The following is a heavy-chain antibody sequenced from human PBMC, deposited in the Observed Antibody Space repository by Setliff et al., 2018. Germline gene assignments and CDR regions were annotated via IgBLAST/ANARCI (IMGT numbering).Heavy chain of an antibody. J-gene: IGHJ4*02. CDR2: INPNSGGT. Sequence: GASVKVSCKASGYAFTGYYIHWVRQAPGQGLEWMGRINPNSGGTNYAQKFQGRVTMTRDTSISTAYMELSRLTSDDTDVYYCARHNTNLQPNDYWGQGTLVTVSS. CDR1: GYAFTGYY. D-gene: IGHD1-1*01. V-gene: IGHV1-2*05. CDR3: ARHNTNLQPNDY.